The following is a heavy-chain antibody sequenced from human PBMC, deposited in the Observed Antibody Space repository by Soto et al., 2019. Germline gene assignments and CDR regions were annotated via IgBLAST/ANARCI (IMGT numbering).Heavy chain of an antibody. CDR2: IKSKTDGGTT. D-gene: IGHD4-17*01. V-gene: IGHV3-15*01. Sequence: GVSLSLSCAASGFTFSNAWMSWVRQAPGKGLEWVGRIKSKTDGGTTDYAAPVKGRFTISRDDSKNTLYLQMNSLKTEDTAVYYCTTVGYGDYYYYGMDVWGQGTTVTVSS. CDR3: TTVGYGDYYYYGMDV. J-gene: IGHJ6*02. CDR1: GFTFSNAW.